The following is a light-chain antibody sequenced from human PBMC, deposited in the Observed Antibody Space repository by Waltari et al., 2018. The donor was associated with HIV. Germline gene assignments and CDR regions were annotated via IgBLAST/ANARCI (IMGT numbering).Light chain of an antibody. CDR3: QSYDSSLSGWTV. CDR1: APHTWAGYS. CDR2: ANT. V-gene: IGLV1-40*01. Sequence: QSVLTQSPSVSWAPGQGVTISCPRSAPHTWAGYSAHWYQHRPGTAPKLLIFANTNRPSGVPDRCSGSKFGTSASLAISGLLAEDEADYYCQSYDSSLSGWTVFGGGTKLTVL. J-gene: IGLJ3*02.